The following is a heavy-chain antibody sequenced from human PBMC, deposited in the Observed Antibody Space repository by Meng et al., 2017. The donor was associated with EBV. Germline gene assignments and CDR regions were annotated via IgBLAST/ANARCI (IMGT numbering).Heavy chain of an antibody. CDR1: GGTFRSDA. J-gene: IGHJ4*02. CDR2: LIPMVGAP. Sequence: QVRWLQSGGEWNKPGSSVNVSCRTSGGTFRSDAVSWVRQAPGQGLEWMGGLIPMVGAPHYAQKFQGRVTIIADESTSTHSMELNSLRSEDTAMYYCASESGRGFTPDYWGQGTLVTVSS. CDR3: ASESGRGFTPDY. D-gene: IGHD3-10*01. V-gene: IGHV1-69*01.